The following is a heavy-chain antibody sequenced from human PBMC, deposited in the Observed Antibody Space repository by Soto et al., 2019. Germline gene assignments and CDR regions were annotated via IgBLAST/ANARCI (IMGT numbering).Heavy chain of an antibody. CDR2: IDGAGRST. CDR1: GFTFSSYW. Sequence: EVQLVESGGGLVQPGGSLRLSCAASGFTFSSYWMHWVRQPPGKGLVWVSRIDGAGRSTNYADSVKGRFTISRDNAKNTLYLQMNSLRAEDTAVYYCTRVGSTSWYWGQGTLVTVSS. D-gene: IGHD6-6*01. J-gene: IGHJ4*02. CDR3: TRVGSTSWY. V-gene: IGHV3-74*01.